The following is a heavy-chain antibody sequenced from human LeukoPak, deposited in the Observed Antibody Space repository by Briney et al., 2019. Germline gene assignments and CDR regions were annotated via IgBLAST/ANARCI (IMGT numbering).Heavy chain of an antibody. CDR1: GGSISSSSYY. J-gene: IGHJ4*02. CDR3: ARGSLGGVIVYFDY. V-gene: IGHV4-39*01. CDR2: IYYSGST. D-gene: IGHD3-16*02. Sequence: PSETLSLTCTVSGGSISSSSYYWGWIRQLPGKGLEWIGSIYYSGSTYYNPSLKSRVTISVDTSKNQFSLKLSSVTAADTAVCYCARGSLGGVIVYFDYWGQGTLVTVSS.